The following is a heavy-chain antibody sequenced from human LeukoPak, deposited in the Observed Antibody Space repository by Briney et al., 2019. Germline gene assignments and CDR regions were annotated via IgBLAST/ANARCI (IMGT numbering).Heavy chain of an antibody. CDR3: ARAWGIAAAADAFDI. D-gene: IGHD6-13*01. CDR1: GFTFSSYA. Sequence: PGGSLRLSCAASGFTFSSYAMHWVRQAPGKGLEWVAVISYDGSNKYYADSVKGRFTISRDNSKNTLYLQMNSLRAEDTAVYYCARAWGIAAAADAFDIWGQGTMVTVSS. J-gene: IGHJ3*02. V-gene: IGHV3-30*14. CDR2: ISYDGSNK.